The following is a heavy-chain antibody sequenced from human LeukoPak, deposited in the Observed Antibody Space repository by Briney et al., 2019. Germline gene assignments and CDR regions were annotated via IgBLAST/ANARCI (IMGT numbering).Heavy chain of an antibody. V-gene: IGHV3-23*01. D-gene: IGHD3-16*01. CDR1: GFTFSNYA. CDR3: AKGAGYYDYVWGSYDYYYGMDV. CDR2: ISGSGGNT. Sequence: GGSLRLSYEASGFTFSNYAVSWVRQAPGNPGKGLEWVSAISGSGGNTYYADSVKGRFTISRDNSKYTLYLQMNSLRAEDTAVYYCAKGAGYYDYVWGSYDYYYGMDVWGQGTTVTVSS. J-gene: IGHJ6*02.